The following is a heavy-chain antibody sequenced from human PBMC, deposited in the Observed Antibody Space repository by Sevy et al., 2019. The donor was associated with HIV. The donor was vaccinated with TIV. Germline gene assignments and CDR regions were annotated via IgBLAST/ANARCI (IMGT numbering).Heavy chain of an antibody. D-gene: IGHD7-27*01. J-gene: IGHJ4*02. V-gene: IGHV3-48*01. CDR2: ISSSSGTI. CDR1: GFSFSSYS. Sequence: GGSLRLSCVTSGFSFSSYSMHWVRQAPGKGLEWVSYISSSSGTIRYADSVKGRLTIYRDNAKNSLFLQMNSLRAEDTAVHYCARDDHWAFDYWGQGALVTVSS. CDR3: ARDDHWAFDY.